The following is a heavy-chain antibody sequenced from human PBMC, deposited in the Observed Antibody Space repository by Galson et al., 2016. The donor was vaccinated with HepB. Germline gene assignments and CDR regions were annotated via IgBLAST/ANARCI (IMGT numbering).Heavy chain of an antibody. V-gene: IGHV4-4*02. D-gene: IGHD2-2*01. CDR2: IYHSGTA. Sequence: SETLSLTCAVSGGSISSGNWWSWVRQPPGKGLEWIGEIYHSGTANYNPSLESRGTMSLDKSMDQISLKVTSVTAADTAVYYCARHVGVPGTRGFDYWGQGTLVTVSS. J-gene: IGHJ4*02. CDR3: ARHVGVPGTRGFDY. CDR1: GGSISSGNW.